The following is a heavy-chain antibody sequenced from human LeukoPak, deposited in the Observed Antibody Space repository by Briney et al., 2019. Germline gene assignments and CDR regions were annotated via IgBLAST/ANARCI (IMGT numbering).Heavy chain of an antibody. J-gene: IGHJ4*02. CDR3: AGNRQYCTNGVCYLDY. V-gene: IGHV1-69*06. D-gene: IGHD2-8*01. CDR1: GGTFSSYA. CDR2: IIPIFGTA. Sequence: GASVKVSCKASGGTFSSYAISWVRQAPGRGLEWMGGIIPIFGTANYAQKFQGRVTITADKSTSTAYMELSSLRSEDTAVYYCAGNRQYCTNGVCYLDYWGQGTLVTVSS.